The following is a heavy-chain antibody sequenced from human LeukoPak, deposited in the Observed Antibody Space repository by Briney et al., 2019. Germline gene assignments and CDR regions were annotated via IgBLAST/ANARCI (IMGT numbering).Heavy chain of an antibody. J-gene: IGHJ6*02. CDR1: GFTFSSYA. Sequence: GGSLRLSCAASGFTFSSYAMSWVRQAPGKGLEWVSAISGSGGSTYYADSVKGRFTISRDNSKNTLYLQMNSLRAEDTAVYYCARDSERFLEWLPEIYYYYGMDVWGQGTTVTVSS. D-gene: IGHD3-3*01. CDR3: ARDSERFLEWLPEIYYYYGMDV. CDR2: ISGSGGST. V-gene: IGHV3-23*01.